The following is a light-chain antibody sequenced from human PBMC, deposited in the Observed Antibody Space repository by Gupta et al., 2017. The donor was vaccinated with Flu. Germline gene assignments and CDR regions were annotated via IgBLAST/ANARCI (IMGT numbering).Light chain of an antibody. CDR3: QQYGSSPLYN. Sequence: EIVLTQSPGTLSLSPGERATLSCRASQSVSSSYLAWYQQKPGQAPRLLIYGASSRDTGIPDRFSGSGYGTDFTLTISRREPEDFAVYYCQQYGSSPLYNFGQGTKLEIK. V-gene: IGKV3-20*01. J-gene: IGKJ2*01. CDR2: GAS. CDR1: QSVSSSY.